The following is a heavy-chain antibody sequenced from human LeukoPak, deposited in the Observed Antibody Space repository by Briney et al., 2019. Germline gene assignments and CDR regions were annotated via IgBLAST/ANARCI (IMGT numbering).Heavy chain of an antibody. Sequence: GGSLRLSCSASGFIFSHYDMHWDRQAPGKGLEYVSSISSEGKTTYYADSVKGRFTISRDNSKNTLYLQMSSLRPEDTAVYYCVKDRWVDHWGQGTLVTVSS. V-gene: IGHV3-64D*06. CDR3: VKDRWVDH. J-gene: IGHJ4*02. CDR1: GFIFSHYD. D-gene: IGHD6-13*01. CDR2: ISSEGKTT.